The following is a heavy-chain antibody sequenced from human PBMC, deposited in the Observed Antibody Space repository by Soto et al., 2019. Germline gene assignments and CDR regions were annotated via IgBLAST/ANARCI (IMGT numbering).Heavy chain of an antibody. D-gene: IGHD2-2*01. V-gene: IGHV3-30-3*01. CDR1: GFTFSSYA. Sequence: PGGSLRLSCAASGFTFSSYAMHWVRQAPGKGLEWVAVISYDGSNKYYADSVKGRFTISRDNSKNTLYLQMNSLRAEDTAVYYCAGGIPVFYGMVVWGQGTTVTVSS. J-gene: IGHJ6*02. CDR2: ISYDGSNK. CDR3: AGGIPVFYGMVV.